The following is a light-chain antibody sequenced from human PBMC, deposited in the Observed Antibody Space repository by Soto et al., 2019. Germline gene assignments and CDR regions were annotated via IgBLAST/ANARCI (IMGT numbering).Light chain of an antibody. V-gene: IGKV1-5*03. Sequence: DIQMTQSPSTLSASVGDRVTVTCRASQSISSWLAWYQQKPGKAPKFLIYKASTLERGVPSRFSGSAAGTEFTLTISSLQPDDFASYYRQQYNSYWTFGQGTKGDIK. J-gene: IGKJ1*01. CDR3: QQYNSYWT. CDR2: KAS. CDR1: QSISSW.